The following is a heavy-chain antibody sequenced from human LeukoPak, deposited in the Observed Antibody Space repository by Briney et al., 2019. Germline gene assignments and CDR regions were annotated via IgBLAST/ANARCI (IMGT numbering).Heavy chain of an antibody. Sequence: PGGSLRLSCAASGFTFSSYAMSWVRQAPGKGLEWVAAISGSGGSAYYADSVKGRFTISRENSKHTLYLQMNSMRAEDTAVYYCAKAPPRRYCSGGSCSPRYWYFDLWGRGTLVTVSS. CDR2: ISGSGGSA. D-gene: IGHD2-15*01. CDR3: AKAPPRRYCSGGSCSPRYWYFDL. V-gene: IGHV3-23*01. CDR1: GFTFSSYA. J-gene: IGHJ2*01.